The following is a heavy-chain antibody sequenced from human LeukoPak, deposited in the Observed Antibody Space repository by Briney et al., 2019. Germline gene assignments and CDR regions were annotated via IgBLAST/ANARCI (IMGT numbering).Heavy chain of an antibody. D-gene: IGHD6-13*01. CDR1: GGTFISYA. V-gene: IGHV1-69*06. Sequence: SVKVSCKASGGTFISYAIGWVRQAPGQGLEWMGGIIPIFGTANYAQKFQGRVTITADKSTSTAYMELSSLRSEDTAVYYCARVDSSSWYYSFDYWGQGTLVTVSS. CDR2: IIPIFGTA. J-gene: IGHJ4*02. CDR3: ARVDSSSWYYSFDY.